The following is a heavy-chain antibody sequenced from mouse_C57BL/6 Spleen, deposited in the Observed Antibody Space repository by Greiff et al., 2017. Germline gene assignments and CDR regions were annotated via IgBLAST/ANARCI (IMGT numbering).Heavy chain of an antibody. J-gene: IGHJ3*01. CDR3: ARGEYPAWFAY. V-gene: IGHV1-26*01. D-gene: IGHD5-1*01. CDR1: GYTFTDYY. CDR2: INPNNGGT. Sequence: VQLQQSGPELVKPGASVKISCKASGYTFTDYYMNWVKQSHGKSLEWIGDINPNNGGTSYNQKFKGKATLTVDKSSSTAYMELRSLTSEDSAVYYCARGEYPAWFAYWGQGTLVTVSA.